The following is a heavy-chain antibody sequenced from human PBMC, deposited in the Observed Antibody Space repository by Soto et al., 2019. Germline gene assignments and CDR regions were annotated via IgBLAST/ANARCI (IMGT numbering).Heavy chain of an antibody. CDR3: ARDTSPWLERYNWNYGP. J-gene: IGHJ5*02. D-gene: IGHD1-7*01. Sequence: GGSLRLSCAASGFTFSSYGMHWVRQAPGKGLEWVAVIWYDGSNKYYADSVKGRFTISRDNSKNTLYLQMNSLRAEDTAVYYCARDTSPWLERYNWNYGPWGQGTLVTVSS. V-gene: IGHV3-33*01. CDR2: IWYDGSNK. CDR1: GFTFSSYG.